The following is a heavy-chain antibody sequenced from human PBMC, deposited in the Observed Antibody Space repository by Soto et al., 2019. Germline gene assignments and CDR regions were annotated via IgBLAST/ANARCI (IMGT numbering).Heavy chain of an antibody. J-gene: IGHJ4*02. V-gene: IGHV3-23*01. CDR2: ITESGDGT. CDR1: GFTFSSSA. CDR3: ATSIGALNEY. D-gene: IGHD3-16*01. Sequence: EVHLLESGGGLVQTGESLRLSCLTSGFTFSSSAMTWVRQAPGKGLDWVSAITESGDGTFYADSVKGRFTISRDNSKNTLFLQMNSLKIEDTALYYCATSIGALNEYWGQGILVTVSS.